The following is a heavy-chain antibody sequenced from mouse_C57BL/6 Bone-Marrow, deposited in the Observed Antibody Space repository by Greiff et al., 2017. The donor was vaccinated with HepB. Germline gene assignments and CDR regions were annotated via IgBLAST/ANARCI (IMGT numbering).Heavy chain of an antibody. D-gene: IGHD2-4*01. J-gene: IGHJ3*01. CDR1: GYTFTSYW. CDR2: IHPNSGST. CDR3: ARIYYDDDGFAY. V-gene: IGHV1-64*01. Sequence: QVQLQQPGAELVKPGASVKLSCKASGYTFTSYWMHWVKQRPGQGLEWIGMIHPNSGSTNYNEKFKSKATLTVDKSSSTAYMQLSSLTSEDSAVYYCARIYYDDDGFAYGGQGKVITVTA.